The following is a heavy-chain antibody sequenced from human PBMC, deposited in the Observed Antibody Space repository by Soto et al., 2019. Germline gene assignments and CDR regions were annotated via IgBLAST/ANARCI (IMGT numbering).Heavy chain of an antibody. CDR3: AHAKSNYYDSSGYEYFQH. J-gene: IGHJ1*01. CDR1: GFSLSTSGVG. CDR2: IYWDDDK. D-gene: IGHD3-22*01. V-gene: IGHV2-5*02. Sequence: SGPTLVNPTQTLTLTCTFSGFSLSTSGVGVGWIRQPPGKALEWLALIYWDDDKRYSPSLKSRLTITKDTSKNQVVLTMTNMDPVDTSTYYCAHAKSNYYDSSGYEYFQHWGQGTLVTVSS.